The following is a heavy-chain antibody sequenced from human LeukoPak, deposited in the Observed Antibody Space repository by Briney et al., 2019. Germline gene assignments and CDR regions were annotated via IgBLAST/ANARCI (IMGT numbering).Heavy chain of an antibody. CDR1: GYSFTSYW. CDR3: ARGFLGYCSSTSCSTYDAFDI. V-gene: IGHV5-51*01. Sequence: GESLKISCQGSGYSFTSYWIGWVRQLPGKGLEWMGIIYPGDSDTRYSPSFQGQVTISADKSICTAYLQWSSLKASDTAMYYCARGFLGYCSSTSCSTYDAFDIWGQGTMVTVSS. CDR2: IYPGDSDT. D-gene: IGHD2-2*01. J-gene: IGHJ3*02.